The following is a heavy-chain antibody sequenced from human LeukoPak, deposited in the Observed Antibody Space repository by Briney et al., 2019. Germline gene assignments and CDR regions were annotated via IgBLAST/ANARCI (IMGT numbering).Heavy chain of an antibody. D-gene: IGHD6-6*01. Sequence: SETLSLTCTVSGYSISSGYYWGWIRQPPGKGLEWIGSIYYSGSTYYNPSLESRVTISVGTSKNQFSLKVSSVTAADTAVYYCARRGASSSEEYWGQGTLVIVSS. CDR3: ARRGASSSEEY. V-gene: IGHV4-38-2*02. J-gene: IGHJ4*02. CDR2: IYYSGST. CDR1: GYSISSGYY.